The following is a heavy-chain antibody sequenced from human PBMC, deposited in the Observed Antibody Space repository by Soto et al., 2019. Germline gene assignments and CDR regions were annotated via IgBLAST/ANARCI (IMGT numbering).Heavy chain of an antibody. J-gene: IGHJ4*02. CDR1: GYTFTSYG. D-gene: IGHD6-13*01. CDR3: ARDIAAAGTRVTYGY. V-gene: IGHV1-18*01. Sequence: ASVKVSCKASGYTFTSYGIIWVRQAPGQGLEWMGWISAYNGNTNYAQKLQGRVTMTTDTSTSTAYMELRSLRSDDTAVYYCARDIAAAGTRVTYGYWGQGTLVTVSS. CDR2: ISAYNGNT.